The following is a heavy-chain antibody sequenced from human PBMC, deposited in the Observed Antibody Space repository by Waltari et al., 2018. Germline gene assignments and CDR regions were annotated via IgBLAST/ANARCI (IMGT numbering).Heavy chain of an antibody. Sequence: QVQLQQWGAGLLKPSETLSLTCAVYGGSFSGYYWSWIRPPPGKGLEWIGEINHSGSTNYNPSLKSRVTISVDTSKNQFSLKLSSVTAADTAVYYCASSPYYDFWSGYYPLYYYYGMDVWGQGTTVTVSS. CDR3: ASSPYYDFWSGYYPLYYYYGMDV. CDR2: INHSGST. J-gene: IGHJ6*02. CDR1: GGSFSGYY. D-gene: IGHD3-3*01. V-gene: IGHV4-34*01.